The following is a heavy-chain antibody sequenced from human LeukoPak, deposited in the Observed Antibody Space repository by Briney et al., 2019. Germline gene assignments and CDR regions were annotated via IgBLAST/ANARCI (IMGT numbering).Heavy chain of an antibody. CDR2: INHSGST. J-gene: IGHJ6*02. V-gene: IGHV4-34*01. Sequence: SETLSLTCAVYGGSFSGYCWSWIRQPPGKGLEWIGEINHSGSTNYNPSLKSRVTISVDTSKNQFSLKLSSVTAADTAVYYCARVSSIGIVVVIRYYYGMDVWGQGTTVTVSS. CDR3: ARVSSIGIVVVIRYYYGMDV. CDR1: GGSFSGYC. D-gene: IGHD3-22*01.